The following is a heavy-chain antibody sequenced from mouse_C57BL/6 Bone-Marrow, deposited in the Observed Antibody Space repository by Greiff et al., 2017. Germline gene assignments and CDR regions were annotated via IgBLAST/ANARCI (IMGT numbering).Heavy chain of an antibody. CDR3: ARINWDVEDY. D-gene: IGHD4-1*01. J-gene: IGHJ2*01. V-gene: IGHV1-61*01. CDR1: GYTFTSYW. Sequence: VQLQQPGAELVRPGSSVKLSCKASGYTFTSYWMDWVKQRPGQGLEWIGNIYPSDSETHYNQKFKDKDTLTVDKSSSTAYMQLSSLTSEDSAVYYWARINWDVEDYWGQGTTLTVSS. CDR2: IYPSDSET.